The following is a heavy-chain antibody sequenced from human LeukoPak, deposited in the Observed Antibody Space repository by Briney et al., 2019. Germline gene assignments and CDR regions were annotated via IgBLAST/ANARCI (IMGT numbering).Heavy chain of an antibody. D-gene: IGHD6-19*01. CDR2: IYWNDDK. J-gene: IGHJ5*02. V-gene: IGHV2-5*01. CDR1: GFSLSTSGVG. Sequence: SGPTLEKPTQTLTLTCTFSGFSLSTSGVGVGWIRQPPGKALEWLALIYWNDDKRYSPSLKSRLTITKDTSKNQVVLTMTNMDPVDTATYYCAHRRGIAVAGIYWFDPWGQGTLVTVSS. CDR3: AHRRGIAVAGIYWFDP.